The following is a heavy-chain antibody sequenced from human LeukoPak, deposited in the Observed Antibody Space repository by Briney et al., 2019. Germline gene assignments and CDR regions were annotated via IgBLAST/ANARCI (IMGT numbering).Heavy chain of an antibody. CDR3: ARWGDYDVLTGYYDSDY. V-gene: IGHV3-23*01. Sequence: PGASLRLSCAASGFTFSNYAMSWVRQAPGKGLEWVSAVSGRDTSTYYTDSVKGRFTISRDNSKNTLYLQMNSLSAEDTAIYYCARWGDYDVLTGYYDSDYWGQRTLATVSS. CDR1: GFTFSNYA. D-gene: IGHD3-9*01. CDR2: VSGRDTST. J-gene: IGHJ4*02.